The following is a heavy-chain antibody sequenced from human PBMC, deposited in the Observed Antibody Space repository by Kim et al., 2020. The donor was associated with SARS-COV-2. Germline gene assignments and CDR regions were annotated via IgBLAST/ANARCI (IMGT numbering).Heavy chain of an antibody. Sequence: TNYNPSLKSRATISVDTSKNQFSLKLSSVTAADTAVYYCTAVAGTGWFDPWGQGTLVTVSS. J-gene: IGHJ5*02. D-gene: IGHD6-19*01. CDR2: T. V-gene: IGHV4-34*01. CDR3: TAVAGTGWFDP.